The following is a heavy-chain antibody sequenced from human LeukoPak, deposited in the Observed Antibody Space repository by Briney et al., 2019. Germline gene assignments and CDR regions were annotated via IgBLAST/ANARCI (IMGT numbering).Heavy chain of an antibody. V-gene: IGHV1-2*02. CDR1: GYTFTGYY. CDR2: IYPYSGDT. Sequence: ASVTVSCKASGYTFTGYYIHWVRQAPGQGLAWMEWIYPYSGDTNYAQNFQGRVTMTRDTSISTAYMELSSLKSDDTAVYYCARDRNSGSSLDIWGQGTMLTVSS. J-gene: IGHJ3*02. D-gene: IGHD6-6*01. CDR3: ARDRNSGSSLDI.